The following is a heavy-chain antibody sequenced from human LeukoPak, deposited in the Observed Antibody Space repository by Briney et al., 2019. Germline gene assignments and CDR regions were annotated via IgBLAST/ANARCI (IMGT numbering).Heavy chain of an antibody. J-gene: IGHJ4*02. CDR1: GGSFSGYY. Sequence: PSETLSLTCAVYGGSFSGYYWSWIRQPPGKGLEWIGEINHSGSTNYNPSLKSRVTISVDTSKNQFSLKLSPVTAADTAVYYCAGRATMVRYWGQGTLVTVSS. CDR2: INHSGST. D-gene: IGHD3-10*01. V-gene: IGHV4-34*01. CDR3: AGRATMVRY.